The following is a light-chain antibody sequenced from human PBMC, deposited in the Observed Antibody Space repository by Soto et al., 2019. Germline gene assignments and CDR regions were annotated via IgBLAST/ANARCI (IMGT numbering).Light chain of an antibody. V-gene: IGLV4-69*01. CDR3: QTWVTGIHI. Sequence: QLVLTQSPSASASLGASVKLTCTLSSGHSNYAIAWHQQQPEKGPRFLMKLNSDGSHSKGDGIPDRFSGSSSGAERYLTISTLQSEDEADYYCQTWVTGIHIFGGGTKVIVL. J-gene: IGLJ2*01. CDR1: SGHSNYA. CDR2: LNSDGSH.